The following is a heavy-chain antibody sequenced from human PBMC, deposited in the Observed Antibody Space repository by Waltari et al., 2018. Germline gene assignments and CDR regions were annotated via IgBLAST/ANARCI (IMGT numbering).Heavy chain of an antibody. V-gene: IGHV4-39*07. Sequence: QAQLQESGPGRVKSSETLSLTCTASGGALGRNTFDWAWIRQPPGKRMECMASINYSGSTYYMPSLKSRVTISVDTSRNQLSLRLTSVTAADTAVYFCVREWSSSSSWFDPWGQGTLVTVSS. J-gene: IGHJ5*02. D-gene: IGHD6-6*01. CDR1: GGALGRNTFD. CDR3: VREWSSSSSWFDP. CDR2: INYSGST.